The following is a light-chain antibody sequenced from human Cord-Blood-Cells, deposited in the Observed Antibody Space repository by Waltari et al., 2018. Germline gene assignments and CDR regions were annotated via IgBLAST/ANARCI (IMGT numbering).Light chain of an antibody. J-gene: IGLJ2*01. CDR1: SGINVGTYR. CDR2: YKSDSDK. V-gene: IGLV5-45*02. Sequence: QAVLTQPSSLSASPGASASLTCTLRSGINVGTYRIYWYQQKPGSPPQYLLRYKSDSDKQQGSGVPRRFSGSKDASANAGILLISGLQSEDEADYYCMIWPSSASVFGGGTKLTVL. CDR3: MIWPSSASV.